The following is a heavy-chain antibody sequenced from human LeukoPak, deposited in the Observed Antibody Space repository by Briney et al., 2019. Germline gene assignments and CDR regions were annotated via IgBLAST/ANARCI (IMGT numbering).Heavy chain of an antibody. CDR1: GGSISSGGYY. Sequence: SETLSLTCTVSGGSISSGGYYWSWIRQHPGKGLEWIGYIYYSGSTYYNPSLESRVTISVDTPKNQFSLKLSSVTAADTAVYFCARSSSWAHFDYWGQGTLVTVSS. V-gene: IGHV4-61*08. J-gene: IGHJ4*02. CDR2: IYYSGST. CDR3: ARSSSWAHFDY. D-gene: IGHD6-13*01.